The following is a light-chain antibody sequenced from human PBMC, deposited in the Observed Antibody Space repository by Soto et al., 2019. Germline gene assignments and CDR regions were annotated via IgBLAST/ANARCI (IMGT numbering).Light chain of an antibody. CDR3: EQDGSSPSFT. CDR1: HSVSSSY. CDR2: GAS. V-gene: IGKV3-20*01. J-gene: IGKJ2*01. Sequence: EIVLTQSPGTLSVSPGERDTLACRASHSVSSSYLAWYQQKPVQSPRLLIYGASSRATGIPDSFSGSGSGTDFTPLLSSLDPEDFSVYYCEQDGSSPSFTFGQETMVDIK.